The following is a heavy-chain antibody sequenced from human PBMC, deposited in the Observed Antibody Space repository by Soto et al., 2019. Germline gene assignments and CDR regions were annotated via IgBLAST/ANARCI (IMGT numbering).Heavy chain of an antibody. CDR1: GFTFSDFY. Sequence: PGGSLRLSCAGSGFTFSDFYMSWIRQAPGKGLEWLSNISSSGGNIYYADSVRGRFTISRDNSKNTLYLHMNSLRAEDTAIYYCANEIRPNDYWGQGTLVTVSS. CDR2: ISSSGGNI. CDR3: ANEIRPNDY. V-gene: IGHV3-23*01. D-gene: IGHD4-17*01. J-gene: IGHJ4*02.